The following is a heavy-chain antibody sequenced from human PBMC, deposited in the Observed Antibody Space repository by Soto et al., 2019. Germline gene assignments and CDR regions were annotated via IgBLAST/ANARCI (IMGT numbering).Heavy chain of an antibody. CDR2: VSGGSGVT. CDR3: TRWNGYGER. V-gene: IGHV3-23*01. J-gene: IGHJ4*02. D-gene: IGHD4-17*01. Sequence: GGSLRLSCIVSGLSFSTYGVTWVRQAPGKGLEWVCGVSGGSGVTHYTDSVKGRFTISGDDSKNTVYLQMHSLRGEDTAVYYCTRWNGYGERWGPGSRVTVSS. CDR1: GLSFSTYG.